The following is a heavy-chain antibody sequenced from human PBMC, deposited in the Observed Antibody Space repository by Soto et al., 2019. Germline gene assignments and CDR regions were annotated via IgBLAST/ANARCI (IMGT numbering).Heavy chain of an antibody. CDR3: ARGLLVATINLGY. CDR1: GGSFSGYY. V-gene: IGHV4-34*01. Sequence: SETLSLTCAVYGGSFSGYYWSWIRQPPGKGLEWIGEINHSGSTNYNPSLKSRVTISVDTSKNQFSLKLSSVTAADTAVYYCARGLLVATINLGYWGQGTLVTVSS. D-gene: IGHD5-12*01. CDR2: INHSGST. J-gene: IGHJ4*02.